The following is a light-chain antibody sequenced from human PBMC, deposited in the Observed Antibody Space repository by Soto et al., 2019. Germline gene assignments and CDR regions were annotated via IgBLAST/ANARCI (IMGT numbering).Light chain of an antibody. J-gene: IGKJ4*01. V-gene: IGKV1-33*01. CDR2: DAS. CDR1: QDISNY. Sequence: DIQMTQSPSSLSASVGDRVTITCQASQDISNYLNWYQQKPGKAPKLLIYDASNLETGVPSRFSGSGSGTDFTFTISSLQPEDIAKYYCQQYDNLPPSLTFGGGTKVDIK. CDR3: QQYDNLPPSLT.